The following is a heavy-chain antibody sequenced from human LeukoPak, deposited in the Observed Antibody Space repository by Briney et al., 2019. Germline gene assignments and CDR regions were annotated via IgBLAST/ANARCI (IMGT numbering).Heavy chain of an antibody. CDR2: IYYSGST. V-gene: IGHV4-34*09. Sequence: SETLSLTCAVYGGSFSGYYWSWIRLPPGKGLEWIGYIYYSGSTYYNPSLKSRVTISVDTSKNQFSLKLSSVTAADTAVYYCARDPVGTSKAGSFDYWGQGTLVTVSS. CDR3: ARDPVGTSKAGSFDY. CDR1: GGSFSGYY. J-gene: IGHJ4*02. D-gene: IGHD6-13*01.